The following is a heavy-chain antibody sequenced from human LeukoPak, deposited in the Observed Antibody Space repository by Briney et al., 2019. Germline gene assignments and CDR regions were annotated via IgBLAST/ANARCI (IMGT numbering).Heavy chain of an antibody. CDR2: INPNSGGT. Sequence: ASVKVSCKASGYTFTGYYIHWVRQVPGQGLEWMGSINPNSGGTNYAQKFQGRVTLTRDTSISTAYMELSRLKSDDTAVYYCARASPTWNYFDSWGQGTLVTVSS. CDR3: ARASPTWNYFDS. CDR1: GYTFTGYY. V-gene: IGHV1-2*02. J-gene: IGHJ4*02.